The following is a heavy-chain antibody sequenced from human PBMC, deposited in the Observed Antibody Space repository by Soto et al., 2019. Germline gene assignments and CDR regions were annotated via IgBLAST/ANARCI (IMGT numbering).Heavy chain of an antibody. D-gene: IGHD6-13*01. CDR2: INHSGST. J-gene: IGHJ6*02. Sequence: SETLSLTCAVYGGSFSGYYWSWIRQPPGKGLEWIGEINHSGSTNYNPSLKSRVTISVETSKNQFSLKLSSVTAADTAVYYCARVGYGYSSSWYYYYYGMDVWGQGTTVTVSS. CDR3: ARVGYGYSSSWYYYYYGMDV. V-gene: IGHV4-34*01. CDR1: GGSFSGYY.